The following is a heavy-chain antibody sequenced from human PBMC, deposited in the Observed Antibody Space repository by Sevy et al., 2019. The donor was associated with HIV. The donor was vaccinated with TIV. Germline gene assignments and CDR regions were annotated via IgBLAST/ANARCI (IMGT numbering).Heavy chain of an antibody. V-gene: IGHV3-30*04. CDR1: GLAFSSYA. J-gene: IGHJ3*02. CDR2: ISYDGSNQ. Sequence: GGSLRLSCAASGLAFSSYAMHWVRQAPDKGLEWVAVISYDGSNQDYADSVKGRFTISRGNSKNTLYLQMNSLRVEDTAVYYCARFPPERAFDIWGQGTMVTVSS. CDR3: ARFPPERAFDI.